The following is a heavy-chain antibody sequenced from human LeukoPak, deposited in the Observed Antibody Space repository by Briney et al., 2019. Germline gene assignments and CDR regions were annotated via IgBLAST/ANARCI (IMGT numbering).Heavy chain of an antibody. Sequence: GGSLRLSCVASGFTFSSYGMTWVRQAPGKGPEWVSVISSSAGSTYYADSVKGRFTISRDNSKNTLYLQMNSLRAEDTAVYYCARDYDSSGYYHAFDIWGQGTMVTVSS. CDR3: ARDYDSSGYYHAFDI. CDR2: ISSSAGST. D-gene: IGHD3-22*01. V-gene: IGHV3-23*01. J-gene: IGHJ3*02. CDR1: GFTFSSYG.